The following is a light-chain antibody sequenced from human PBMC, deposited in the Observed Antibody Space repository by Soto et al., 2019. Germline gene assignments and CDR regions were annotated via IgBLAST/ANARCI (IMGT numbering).Light chain of an antibody. V-gene: IGLV7-46*01. J-gene: IGLJ3*02. Sequence: QAVVTQEPSLTVSPGGTVTLTCGSSTGAVTTGHYPYWFQQKPGQAPRTLIYDTNNKHSWTPARFSGSLLGGQPALTLSGAQPEDEADYYCSLSYSDIRVFGGGTKLTVL. CDR1: TGAVTTGHY. CDR3: SLSYSDIRV. CDR2: DTN.